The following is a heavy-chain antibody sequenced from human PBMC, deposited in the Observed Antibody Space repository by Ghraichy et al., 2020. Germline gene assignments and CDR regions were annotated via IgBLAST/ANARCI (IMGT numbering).Heavy chain of an antibody. CDR3: AKDGYDYVWGSYRFDY. CDR1: GFTFSSYA. V-gene: IGHV3-23*01. D-gene: IGHD3-16*02. CDR2: ISGSGGST. J-gene: IGHJ4*02. Sequence: LSLTCAASGFTFSSYAMSWVRQAPGKGLEWVSAISGSGGSTYYADSVKGRFTISRDNSKNTLYLQMNSLRAEDTAVYYCAKDGYDYVWGSYRFDYWGQGTLVTVSS.